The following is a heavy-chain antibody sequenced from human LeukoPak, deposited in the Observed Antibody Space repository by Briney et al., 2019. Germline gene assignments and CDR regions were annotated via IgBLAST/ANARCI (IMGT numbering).Heavy chain of an antibody. CDR1: GGTFSSYA. Sequence: ASVKVSCKASGGTFSSYAISWVRQAPGQGLEWMGWINPNSGGTNYAQKFQGRVTMTRDTSISTAYMELSRLRSDDTAVYYCARDYDSSGYYRLDYWGQGTLVTVSS. J-gene: IGHJ4*02. V-gene: IGHV1-2*02. CDR2: INPNSGGT. CDR3: ARDYDSSGYYRLDY. D-gene: IGHD3-22*01.